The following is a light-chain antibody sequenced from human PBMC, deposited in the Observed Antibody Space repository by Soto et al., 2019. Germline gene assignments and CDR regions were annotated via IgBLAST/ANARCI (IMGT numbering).Light chain of an antibody. J-gene: IGLJ3*02. CDR2: DVT. Sequence: QSALTQPPSASGSPGQSVTISCTGTSSDVGGYNYVSWYQQHPGKAPKLMIYDVTQRPSGVPDRFSGSNSNDGATLTISRVEAGDEADYYCQVWDTYVDHGVFGGGTKLTVL. V-gene: IGLV2-8*01. CDR3: QVWDTYVDHGV. CDR1: SSDVGGYNY.